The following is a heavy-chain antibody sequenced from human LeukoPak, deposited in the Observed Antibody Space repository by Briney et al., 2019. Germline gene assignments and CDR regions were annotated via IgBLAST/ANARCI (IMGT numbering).Heavy chain of an antibody. V-gene: IGHV4-59*01. CDR1: GGSISSYY. CDR3: ARSPRIAARRDYYYMDV. Sequence: KPSETLSLTCTVSGGSISSYYWSWIRQPPGKGLEWIGYIYYSGSTNYNPSLKSRVTTSVETSKTQFSLKLSSVTAADTAVYYCARSPRIAARRDYYYMDVWGKGTTVTVSS. CDR2: IYYSGST. J-gene: IGHJ6*03. D-gene: IGHD6-6*01.